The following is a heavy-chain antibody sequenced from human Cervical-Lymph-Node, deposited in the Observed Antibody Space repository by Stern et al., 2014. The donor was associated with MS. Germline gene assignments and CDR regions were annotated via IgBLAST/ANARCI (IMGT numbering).Heavy chain of an antibody. V-gene: IGHV3-30*18. D-gene: IGHD3-16*01. CDR2: VSYEGVNE. Sequence: VQLVESGGGVVQPGRSLRLSCAATGFGFSSYVMHWVRPAQGKGLEWGAVVSYEGVNEYYADTVKGRFTISRDNSKNTLFLQMNSLTVADTAVYYCAKEVVALVKNYVWDVWGQGTTVPVS. CDR3: AKEVVALVKNYVWDV. CDR1: GFGFSSYV. J-gene: IGHJ6*02.